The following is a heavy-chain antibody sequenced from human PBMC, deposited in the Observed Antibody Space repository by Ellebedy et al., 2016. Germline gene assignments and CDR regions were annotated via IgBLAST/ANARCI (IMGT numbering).Heavy chain of an antibody. CDR1: GGSFSGYY. CDR2: INHRGST. V-gene: IGHV4-34*01. CDR3: AREGMATIDY. Sequence: GSLRLSXAVYGGSFSGYYWTWIRQPPGKGLEWIGEINHRGSTNYNPSLKSRVTISVDTSKNQFSLKLSSVTAADTAVYYCAREGMATIDYWGQGTLVTVSS. J-gene: IGHJ4*02. D-gene: IGHD5-24*01.